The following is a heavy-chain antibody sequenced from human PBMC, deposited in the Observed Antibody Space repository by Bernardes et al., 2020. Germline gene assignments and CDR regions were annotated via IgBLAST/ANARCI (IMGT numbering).Heavy chain of an antibody. CDR2: IYWDDDK. CDR3: AHSADFITIFGVANYFDY. J-gene: IGHJ4*02. V-gene: IGHV2-5*02. Sequence: SFPTLVKPTQTLTLTCTFSGFSLSTSGVGVGWIRQPPGKALEWLALIYWDDDKRYSPSLKSRLTITKDTSKNQVVLTMTNMDPVDTATYYCAHSADFITIFGVANYFDYWGQGTLVTVSS. CDR1: GFSLSTSGVG. D-gene: IGHD3-3*01.